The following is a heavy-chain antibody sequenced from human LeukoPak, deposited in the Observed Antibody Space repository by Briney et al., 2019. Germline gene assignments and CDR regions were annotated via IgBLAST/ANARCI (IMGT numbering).Heavy chain of an antibody. CDR3: ARGRFYYDPPGY. V-gene: IGHV3-74*01. CDR2: INSGGTTI. J-gene: IGHJ4*02. CDR1: GFTFSTYW. Sequence: GGSLRLLCAASGFTFSTYWMHWVRQAPGKGLVWVSRINSGGTTITYGDSVKVRLTTSRDNATTTLGLQMNRLRAEDTAVYYRARGRFYYDPPGYWGQGTLVTVSS. D-gene: IGHD3-22*01.